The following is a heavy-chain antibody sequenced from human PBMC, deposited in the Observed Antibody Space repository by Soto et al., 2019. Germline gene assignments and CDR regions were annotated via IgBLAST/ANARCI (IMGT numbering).Heavy chain of an antibody. Sequence: QVQLQQWGAGLLKPSETLSLTCAVYGGSFSGYQWSWIRQTPGKGLEWIGEINDSGNINYNPSLKGLVTILLATPKKQISQRLSSVTAAASAVYYCARGLILWFGELSRRGGYYYYMDVWGKGTTVTVSS. CDR2: INDSGNI. J-gene: IGHJ6*03. V-gene: IGHV4-34*01. CDR1: GGSFSGYQ. D-gene: IGHD3-10*01. CDR3: ARGLILWFGELSRRGGYYYYMDV.